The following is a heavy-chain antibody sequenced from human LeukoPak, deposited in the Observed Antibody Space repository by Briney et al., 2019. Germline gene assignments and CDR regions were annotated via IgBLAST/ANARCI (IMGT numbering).Heavy chain of an antibody. D-gene: IGHD2-2*01. CDR2: IYQSGST. V-gene: IGHV4-38-2*02. CDR3: ARDVDCSSTSCNVFAFDI. CDR1: GYSISSGYY. J-gene: IGHJ3*02. Sequence: SETLSLTCVVSGYSISSGYYWGWIRQPPGKGLEWIGSIYQSGSTYYNPSLKSRVTISLDTSKNQFSLKLSSVTAADTAVYYCARDVDCSSTSCNVFAFDIWGQGTMDTVSS.